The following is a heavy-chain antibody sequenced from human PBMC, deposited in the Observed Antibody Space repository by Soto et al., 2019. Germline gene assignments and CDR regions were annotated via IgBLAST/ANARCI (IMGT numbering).Heavy chain of an antibody. D-gene: IGHD5-18*01. J-gene: IGHJ5*02. CDR3: AKGPSYGYNWFDP. CDR1: GFTFDDYA. V-gene: IGHV3-9*01. Sequence: GGSLRLSCAASGFTFDDYAMHWVRQAPGKGLEWVSGISWNSGSIGYADSVKGRFTISRDNAKNSLYLQMNSLRAEDTALYYCAKGPSYGYNWFDPWGQGTLVTVPQ. CDR2: ISWNSGSI.